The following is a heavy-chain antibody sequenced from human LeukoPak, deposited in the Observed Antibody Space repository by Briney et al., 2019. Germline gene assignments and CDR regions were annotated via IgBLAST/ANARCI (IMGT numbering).Heavy chain of an antibody. CDR3: ARDRSSGYYGSSDY. J-gene: IGHJ4*02. CDR1: GYTLTELS. Sequence: ASVKVSCKVSGYTLTELSMHWVRQAPGKGLEWVSYISSSSSTIYYADSVKGRFTISRDNAKNSLYLQMNSLRVDDTAVYYCARDRSSGYYGSSDYWGQGTLVTVSS. V-gene: IGHV3-48*01. CDR2: ISSSSSTI. D-gene: IGHD3-22*01.